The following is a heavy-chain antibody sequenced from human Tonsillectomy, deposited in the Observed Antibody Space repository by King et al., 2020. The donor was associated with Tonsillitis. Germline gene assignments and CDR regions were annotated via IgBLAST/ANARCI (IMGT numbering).Heavy chain of an antibody. CDR2: ISGSSYST. D-gene: IGHD6-19*01. CDR1: GFTFSSYA. V-gene: IGHV3-23*04. CDR3: AKLPHSSGGSSPFDY. J-gene: IGHJ4*02. Sequence: VQLVESGGGLVQPGGSLRLSCAASGFTFSSYAMGWVRQAPGKGLEWVSTISGSSYSTYYPDSVKGRFTISRDNSNHTLYLQMHSLRPEDTALYYCAKLPHSSGGSSPFDYWGQGTLVTVSS.